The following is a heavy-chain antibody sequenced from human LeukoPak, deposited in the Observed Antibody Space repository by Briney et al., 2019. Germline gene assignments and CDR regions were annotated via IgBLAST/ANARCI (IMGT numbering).Heavy chain of an antibody. CDR3: AKDMVRGVIGAFDI. CDR1: GGSIGGSDYY. J-gene: IGHJ3*02. D-gene: IGHD3-10*01. V-gene: IGHV4-30-4*01. Sequence: KPSQTLSLTCTVSGGSIGGSDYYWSWIRQPPGKGLEWIGYIYSSGSTDYNPSLKSRVTISVDTSKNQFSLKLSSVTAADTAVYYCAKDMVRGVIGAFDIWGQGTMVTVSS. CDR2: IYSSGST.